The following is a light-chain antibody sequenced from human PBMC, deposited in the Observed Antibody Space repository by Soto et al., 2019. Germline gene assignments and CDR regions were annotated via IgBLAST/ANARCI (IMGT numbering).Light chain of an antibody. CDR1: QTISNT. CDR2: AAS. CDR3: QYYNNWLAT. V-gene: IGKV3-15*01. J-gene: IGKJ4*01. Sequence: EIELTQSPGTLSVSPGDKVSLSCRANQTISNTLAWYQQKPGQAPRLLIYAASTRATGVSARFSGSGSGTEFTLTISSLQSEDFTIYYCQYYNNWLATFGGGTKVDIK.